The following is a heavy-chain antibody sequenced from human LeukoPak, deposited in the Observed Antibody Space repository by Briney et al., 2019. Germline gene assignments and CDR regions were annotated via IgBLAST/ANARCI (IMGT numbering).Heavy chain of an antibody. CDR2: MNSDGSTT. V-gene: IGHV3-74*01. Sequence: GGSLRLSCVVSGFTFSDYYMHWVRQAPGKGLVWVSHMNSDGSTTDYADSVKGRFTISRDNAKNTLYLQMNSLRAEDTAVYYCARRRITMVRGATTYLRHFDYWGQGTLVTVSS. CDR1: GFTFSDYY. J-gene: IGHJ4*02. CDR3: ARRRITMVRGATTYLRHFDY. D-gene: IGHD3-10*01.